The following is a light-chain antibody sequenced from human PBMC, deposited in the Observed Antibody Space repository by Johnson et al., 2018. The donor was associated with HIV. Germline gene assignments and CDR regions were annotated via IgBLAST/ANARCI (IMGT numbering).Light chain of an antibody. J-gene: IGLJ1*01. V-gene: IGLV1-51*01. CDR2: DNN. Sequence: QSVLTQPPSVSAAPGQKVTISCSGSSSNIGNNYVSWYQQLPGTAPKLLIYDNNKRPSGTPDRFSGSKSGTSATLGITGLQTRDEADYYCGTWDSRLRSGFFGTGTKVTVL. CDR3: GTWDSRLRSGF. CDR1: SSNIGNNY.